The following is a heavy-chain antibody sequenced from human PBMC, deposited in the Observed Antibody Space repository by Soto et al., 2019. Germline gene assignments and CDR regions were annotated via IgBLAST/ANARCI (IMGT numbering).Heavy chain of an antibody. J-gene: IGHJ4*02. D-gene: IGHD1-26*01. V-gene: IGHV3-30-3*01. CDR1: GFTFSGYA. CDR3: ARDSWELLPHDY. Sequence: GGSLRLSCAASGFTFSGYAMHWVRQAPGKGLEWVAIISYDGSNKYYADSVKGRFTISRDNSKNTLYLQMNSLRAEDTAVYYCARDSWELLPHDYWRQGTLATVSS. CDR2: ISYDGSNK.